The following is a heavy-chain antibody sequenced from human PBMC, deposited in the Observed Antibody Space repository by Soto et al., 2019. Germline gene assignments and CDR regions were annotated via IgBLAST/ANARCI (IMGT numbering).Heavy chain of an antibody. D-gene: IGHD3-10*01. Sequence: GASVKVSCEASGYTFTSYYMHWVRQAPGQGLEWMGIINPSGGSTSYAQKFQGRVTMTRDTSTSTVYMELSSLRSEDTAVYYCARDEITMVRGVIITAYYYGMDVWGQGTTVTVSS. CDR2: INPSGGST. J-gene: IGHJ6*02. CDR3: ARDEITMVRGVIITAYYYGMDV. CDR1: GYTFTSYY. V-gene: IGHV1-46*03.